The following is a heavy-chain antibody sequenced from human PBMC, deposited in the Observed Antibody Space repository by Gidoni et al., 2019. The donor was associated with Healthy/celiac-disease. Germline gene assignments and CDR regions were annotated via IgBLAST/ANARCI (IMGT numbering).Heavy chain of an antibody. J-gene: IGHJ4*02. Sequence: QVQLQQWGAGLLKPSETLSLTCAVYGGSFSGYYWSWIRQPPGKGLEWIGEINHSGSTKYNPSLKRRVNISVDTAKNQFSLKLSSGTAAEKAVYYWARRRGPNLSPAGGPFDYWGQGTLVTVSS. CDR3: ARRRGPNLSPAGGPFDY. D-gene: IGHD3-16*01. CDR1: GGSFSGYY. V-gene: IGHV4-34*01. CDR2: INHSGST.